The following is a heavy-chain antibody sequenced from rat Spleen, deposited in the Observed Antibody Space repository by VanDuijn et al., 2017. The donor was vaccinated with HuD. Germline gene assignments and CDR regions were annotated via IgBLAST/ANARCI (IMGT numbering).Heavy chain of an antibody. CDR2: MWYDGDT. Sequence: QVQLKESGPGLVQPSETLSLTCTVSGFSLTSYSVSWVRQVSGKGPEWMGRMWYDGDTAFNSVLKSRLSISRDTSKNQVFLKMSSLKNEDTAIYFCTRDHSYWGSYYPGGFAYWGQGTLVTVSS. V-gene: IGHV2-63*01. J-gene: IGHJ3*01. D-gene: IGHD1-12*02. CDR1: GFSLTSYS. CDR3: TRDHSYWGSYYPGGFAY.